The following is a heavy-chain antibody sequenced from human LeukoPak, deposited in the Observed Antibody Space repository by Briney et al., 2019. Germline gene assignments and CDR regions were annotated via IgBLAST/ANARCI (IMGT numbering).Heavy chain of an antibody. CDR2: ISGSGGST. CDR1: GFTFSSYA. J-gene: IGHJ6*02. CDR3: AKDGRKPTYYYYGMDV. D-gene: IGHD1-26*01. Sequence: GGSLRLSCAASGFTFSSYAMSWVRQAPGKGLEWVSAISGSGGSTYYADSVKGRFTISRDNSKNTLYLQMNSLRAEDTAAYYCAKDGRKPTYYYYGMDVWGQGTTVTVSS. V-gene: IGHV3-23*01.